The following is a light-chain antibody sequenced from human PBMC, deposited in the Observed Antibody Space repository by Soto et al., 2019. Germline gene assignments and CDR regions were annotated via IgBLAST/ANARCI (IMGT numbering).Light chain of an antibody. Sequence: DIQMTQSPCILSASVGDRVTITCRASQSISSWLAWYQQKPGKAPNLLIHKASHLESGVPSRFSGSGSGTEFTLTISSLQPGDFATYYCQHYNTYPWKFGQGTKVDIK. V-gene: IGKV1-5*03. CDR1: QSISSW. CDR2: KAS. CDR3: QHYNTYPWK. J-gene: IGKJ1*01.